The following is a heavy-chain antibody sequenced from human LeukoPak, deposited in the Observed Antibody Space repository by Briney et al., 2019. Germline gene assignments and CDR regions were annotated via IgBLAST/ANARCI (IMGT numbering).Heavy chain of an antibody. Sequence: SQTLSLTCDISGDSLFTNGVAWNWIRQSPSRGLKWLGRSYYRSKWSFEYALSVKSRISINADTSKNQFSLQLSSVTPEDTAVYYCARGKYSSFDIWGQGTLVTVSS. CDR2: SYYRSKWSF. CDR1: GDSLFTNGVA. V-gene: IGHV6-1*01. J-gene: IGHJ4*02. CDR3: ARGKYSSFDI. D-gene: IGHD6-13*01.